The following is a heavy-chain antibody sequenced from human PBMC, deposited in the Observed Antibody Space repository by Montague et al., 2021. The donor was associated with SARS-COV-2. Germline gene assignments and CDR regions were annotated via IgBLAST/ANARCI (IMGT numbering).Heavy chain of an antibody. V-gene: IGHV4-59*08. D-gene: IGHD3-16*01. Sequence: SETLSLTCTVSGGSISCYYWSWIRQSPGQGLEWIAYISVSDSPNYNPSRSRRSTVAVDTSKSQFSLKLTSVTDADTALYYCARHRIYLGESWWGEGTLVTVSS. CDR3: ARHRIYLGESW. CDR2: ISVSDSP. CDR1: GGSISCYY. J-gene: IGHJ4*02.